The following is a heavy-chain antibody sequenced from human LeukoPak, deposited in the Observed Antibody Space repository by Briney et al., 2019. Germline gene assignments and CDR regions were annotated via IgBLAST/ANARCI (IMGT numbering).Heavy chain of an antibody. Sequence: SQTLSLTCAISGDSVSSNIAAWNWIRQSPSRGLEWLGRAYYRSKWFNDYAVSVKSRITITSDTSKNQFSLQLNSVTPEDTAVYYCARTRYSSGGAYYYGVDVWGQGTTVTVSS. J-gene: IGHJ6*02. D-gene: IGHD6-19*01. CDR2: AYYRSKWFN. CDR3: ARTRYSSGGAYYYGVDV. CDR1: GDSVSSNIAA. V-gene: IGHV6-1*01.